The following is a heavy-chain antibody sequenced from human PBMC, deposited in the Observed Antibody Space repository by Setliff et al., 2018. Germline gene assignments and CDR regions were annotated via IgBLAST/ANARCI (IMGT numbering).Heavy chain of an antibody. CDR1: GYTFTTHG. CDR3: ANEHGTTVTVENYHYYMDV. CDR2: ISTDDGDT. Sequence: GASVKVSCKASGYTFTTHGISWVRQAPGQGLEWMGWISTDDGDTNFAQKFQGRVTIAADESTSTAYMELSSLKSEDTAVYYCANEHGTTVTVENYHYYMDVWGKGTTVTVSS. V-gene: IGHV1-18*01. J-gene: IGHJ6*03. D-gene: IGHD4-4*01.